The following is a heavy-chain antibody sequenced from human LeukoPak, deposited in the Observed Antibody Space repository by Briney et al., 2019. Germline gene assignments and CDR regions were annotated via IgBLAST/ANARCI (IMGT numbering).Heavy chain of an antibody. D-gene: IGHD1-1*01. V-gene: IGHV3-23*01. Sequence: GGSLRLSCAASGFTFSNYAMSWVRLAPGKGLEWVSAISGSGGSTNYADSVEGRFTISRDNSKNTLYLQMNTLRAEDTAVYYCAKASGTTVIWHYWGREPWSPSPQ. CDR1: GFTFSNYA. J-gene: IGHJ4*02. CDR2: ISGSGGST. CDR3: AKASGTTVIWHY.